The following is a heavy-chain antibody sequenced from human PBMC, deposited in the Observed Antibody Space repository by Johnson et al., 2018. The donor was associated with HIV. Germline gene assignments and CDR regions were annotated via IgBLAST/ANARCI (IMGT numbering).Heavy chain of an antibody. CDR2: IKSKTDGGTT. Sequence: VQLVESGGGVVQPGRSLRLACVTSGFSISNYAMHWVRQAPGKGLEWVGRIKSKTDGGTTDYAAPVKGRFTISRDDSKNTLYLQMNSLRAEDTALYYCAREGEWERHAFDIWGQGTMVTVSS. CDR1: GFSISNYA. J-gene: IGHJ3*02. V-gene: IGHV3-15*05. CDR3: AREGEWERHAFDI. D-gene: IGHD1-26*01.